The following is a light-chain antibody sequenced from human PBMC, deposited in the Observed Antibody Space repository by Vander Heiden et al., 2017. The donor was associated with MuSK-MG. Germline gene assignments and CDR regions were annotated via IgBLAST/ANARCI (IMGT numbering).Light chain of an antibody. CDR2: SSN. CDR1: TSNIASNT. Sequence: QSVLTQPPSASGTPGQRVTISCSGSTSNIASNTVNWYQQLPGTAPKLLIYSSNQRPSGVPDRFSGSKSGTSASLAISGLQSEDEADYYCAAWDDSLNGLVFGGGTKLTVL. J-gene: IGLJ3*02. CDR3: AAWDDSLNGLV. V-gene: IGLV1-44*01.